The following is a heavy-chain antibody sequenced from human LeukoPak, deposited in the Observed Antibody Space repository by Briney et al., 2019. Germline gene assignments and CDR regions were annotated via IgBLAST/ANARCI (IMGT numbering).Heavy chain of an antibody. CDR3: ASLAAGTYLPDY. V-gene: IGHV3-48*03. D-gene: IGHD6-13*01. CDR2: ISSSGSTI. Sequence: GGSLRLSCAASGFTFSSYEMNWVRQAPGKGLEWDSYISSSGSTIYYADSVKGRFTISRDNAKNSLYLQMNSLRAEDTAVYYCASLAAGTYLPDYWGQGTLVTVSS. CDR1: GFTFSSYE. J-gene: IGHJ4*02.